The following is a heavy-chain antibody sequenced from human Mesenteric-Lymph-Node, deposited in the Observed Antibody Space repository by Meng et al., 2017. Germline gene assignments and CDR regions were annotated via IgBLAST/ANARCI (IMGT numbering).Heavy chain of an antibody. D-gene: IGHD1-26*01. Sequence: QGPPPQSRPGLVKPSQNPAPTRAISGDSVSSNSAAWNWIRQSPSRGLEWLGRTFYRSKWSNEYAVSVKSRITINPDTSKNQFFLQLNSVTPEDTAVYYCARGYGPTHSEYNFDYWGQGTLVTVSS. CDR2: TFYRSKWSN. CDR1: GDSVSSNSAA. CDR3: ARGYGPTHSEYNFDY. V-gene: IGHV6-1*01. J-gene: IGHJ4*02.